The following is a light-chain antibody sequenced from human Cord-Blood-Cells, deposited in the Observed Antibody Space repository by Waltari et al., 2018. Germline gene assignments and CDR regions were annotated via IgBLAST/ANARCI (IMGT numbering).Light chain of an antibody. Sequence: QSALTQPASVSGSPGQSITISCTGNSSDVGSYNLFSWYQQHPGKAPTLMLYEGSKRPSGVSNRFSGSKSGNTASLTISGLQAEDEADYYCCSYAGSSTYVFGTGTKVTVL. CDR3: CSYAGSSTYV. V-gene: IGLV2-23*01. CDR1: SSDVGSYNL. J-gene: IGLJ1*01. CDR2: EGS.